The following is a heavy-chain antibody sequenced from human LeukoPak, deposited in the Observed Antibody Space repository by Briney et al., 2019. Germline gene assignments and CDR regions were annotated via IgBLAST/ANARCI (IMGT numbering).Heavy chain of an antibody. Sequence: GGSLRLSCAASGFTFSSYWMHWVRQAPGKGLVWVSRIDTDGSFTSYADSVRGRFTISRDNAKNTLYLQMSSLRAEDTAVYYCIRGTVGAPGDDYWGQGTLVTVSS. D-gene: IGHD1-26*01. CDR3: IRGTVGAPGDDY. J-gene: IGHJ4*02. V-gene: IGHV3-74*01. CDR2: IDTDGSFT. CDR1: GFTFSSYW.